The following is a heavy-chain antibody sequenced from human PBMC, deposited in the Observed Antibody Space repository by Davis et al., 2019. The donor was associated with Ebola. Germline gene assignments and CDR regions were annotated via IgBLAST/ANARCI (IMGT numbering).Heavy chain of an antibody. V-gene: IGHV4-59*08. Sequence: MPGGSLRLSCTVSGGSISSSYWSWIRRPPGKGLEWIGYIYYSGTTHYNPSLKSRVTISVDTSKNQFSLKLSSVTAADTALYYCARLKVDGDDTSDYYFHFDYWGQGTLVTVSS. CDR1: GGSISSSY. D-gene: IGHD3-22*01. J-gene: IGHJ4*02. CDR2: IYYSGTT. CDR3: ARLKVDGDDTSDYYFHFDY.